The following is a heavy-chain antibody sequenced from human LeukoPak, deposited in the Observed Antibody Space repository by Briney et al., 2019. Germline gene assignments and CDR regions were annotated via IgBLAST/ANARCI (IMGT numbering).Heavy chain of an antibody. CDR3: ARESQQPLTWIQLWYGMDV. D-gene: IGHD5-18*01. V-gene: IGHV4-4*07. Sequence: SETLSLTCTVSGGSISRYYWSWLRQPAGKGLEWIGRIYTSGSTNYNPSLKSRVTMSVDTSKNQFSLKLSSVTAADTAVYYCARESQQPLTWIQLWYGMDVWGQGTTVTVSS. CDR1: GGSISRYY. CDR2: IYTSGST. J-gene: IGHJ6*02.